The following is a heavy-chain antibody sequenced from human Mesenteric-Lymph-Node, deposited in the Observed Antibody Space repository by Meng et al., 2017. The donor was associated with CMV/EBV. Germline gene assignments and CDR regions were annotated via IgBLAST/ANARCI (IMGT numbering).Heavy chain of an antibody. J-gene: IGHJ4*02. CDR3: ARGSSYDILTGYFDY. Sequence: VQLHQWGAGLLKPSETQSVTCAVSGGAFSGYYWNWIRQSPEKGLEWIGEINHSGSTTYNPSFTSRIIISVDTSTNQISLNMSYVTAADTAVYYCARGSSYDILTGYFDYWGQGALVTVSS. CDR2: INHSGST. CDR1: GGAFSGYY. D-gene: IGHD3-9*01. V-gene: IGHV4-34*01.